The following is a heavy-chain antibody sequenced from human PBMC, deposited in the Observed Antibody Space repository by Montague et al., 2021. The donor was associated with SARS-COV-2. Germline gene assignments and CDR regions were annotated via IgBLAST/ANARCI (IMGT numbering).Heavy chain of an antibody. CDR2: IYYSGRT. CDR1: GGSISSSSYY. Sequence: SETLSLTCTVSGGSISSSSYYWGWIRQPPGKGLEWIGSIYYSGRTYYXPSLKSRVTISVDTSKNQFSLKLSSVTAADTAVYYCARFPYYYDSSDSFDYWGQGTLVIVSS. V-gene: IGHV4-39*01. D-gene: IGHD3-22*01. J-gene: IGHJ4*02. CDR3: ARFPYYYDSSDSFDY.